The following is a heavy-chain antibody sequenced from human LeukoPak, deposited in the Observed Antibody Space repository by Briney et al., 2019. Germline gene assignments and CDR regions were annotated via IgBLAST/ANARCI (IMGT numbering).Heavy chain of an antibody. V-gene: IGHV3-30*02. Sequence: RPGGSLRLSCAASGFTFSSYGMHWVRQAPGKGLEWVAFIRYDGSNKYYADSVKGRFTISRDNSKNTLYLQMNSLRAEDTAVYYCAKDRTAAATVDYFDYWGQGTLVTVSS. CDR2: IRYDGSNK. CDR1: GFTFSSYG. D-gene: IGHD6-13*01. CDR3: AKDRTAAATVDYFDY. J-gene: IGHJ4*02.